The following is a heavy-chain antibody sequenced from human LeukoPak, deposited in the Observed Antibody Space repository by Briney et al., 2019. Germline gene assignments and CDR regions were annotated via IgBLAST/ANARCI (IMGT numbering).Heavy chain of an antibody. CDR2: IYYSGST. V-gene: IGHV4-61*01. D-gene: IGHD1-26*01. Sequence: PSETLSLTCTVSGGSISSSSYYWSWIRQPPGKGLEWIGYIYYSGSTNYNPSLKSRVTISVDTSKNQSSLKVSSVTAADTAVYYCARVKSDSGSLDAFDIWGQGTMVTVSS. CDR1: GGSISSSSYY. CDR3: ARVKSDSGSLDAFDI. J-gene: IGHJ3*02.